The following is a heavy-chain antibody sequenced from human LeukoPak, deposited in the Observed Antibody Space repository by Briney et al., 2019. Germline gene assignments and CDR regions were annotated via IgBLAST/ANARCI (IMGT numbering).Heavy chain of an antibody. CDR1: GGTFSSYA. D-gene: IGHD2-15*01. CDR3: ARVVVLVAATSLQYCYYGMDV. J-gene: IGHJ6*02. V-gene: IGHV1-69*04. CDR2: IIPIFGIA. Sequence: SVKVSCKASGGTFSSYAISWVRQAPGQGLEWMGRIIPIFGIANYAQKFQGRVTITADKSTSTAYMELSSLRSEDTAVYYCARVVVLVAATSLQYCYYGMDVWGQGTTVTVSS.